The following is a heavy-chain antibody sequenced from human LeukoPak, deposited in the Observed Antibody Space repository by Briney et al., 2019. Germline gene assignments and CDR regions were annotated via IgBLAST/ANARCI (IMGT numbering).Heavy chain of an antibody. CDR2: INPNSGCT. CDR3: ASGGIAAAGTERAPAASFDY. V-gene: IGHV1-2*06. Sequence: GSVKVSCKASGYTLTGYYMHWVRPAPGQGPEWVGRINPNSGCTNYAKKLQGRVTMTRDTSIRTDYMELSSLRTDGTAVDYSASGGIAAAGTERAPAASFDYWGQGTLVTVSS. J-gene: IGHJ4*02. CDR1: GYTLTGYY. D-gene: IGHD6-13*01.